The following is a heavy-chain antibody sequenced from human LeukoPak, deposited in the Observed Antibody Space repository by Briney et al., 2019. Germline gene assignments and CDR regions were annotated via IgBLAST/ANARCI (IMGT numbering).Heavy chain of an antibody. Sequence: GGCLRLSCAASGFTFSSYWMSWVRQAPGKGLEYASSISTNGGNTYYANSVKGRFTISRDNSKNTLYLQMGSLRPEDMAVYYCARGQLWSPYYFDYWGQGTLVTVSS. V-gene: IGHV3-64*01. CDR3: ARGQLWSPYYFDY. CDR2: ISTNGGNT. J-gene: IGHJ4*02. D-gene: IGHD5-18*01. CDR1: GFTFSSYW.